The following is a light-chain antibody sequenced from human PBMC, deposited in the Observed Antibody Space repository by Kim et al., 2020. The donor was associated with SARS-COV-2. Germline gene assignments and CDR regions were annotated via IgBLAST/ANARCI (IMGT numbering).Light chain of an antibody. CDR2: DAS. Sequence: SPGERATLSCRASQSISTNLAWYQQKPGQAPRLLIYDASTRATGIPARFSCSGSGTEFTLTISSLQYDDFAIYHCQQYNNWLTWTFGQGTKVDIK. CDR3: QQYNNWLTWT. J-gene: IGKJ1*01. V-gene: IGKV3-15*01. CDR1: QSISTN.